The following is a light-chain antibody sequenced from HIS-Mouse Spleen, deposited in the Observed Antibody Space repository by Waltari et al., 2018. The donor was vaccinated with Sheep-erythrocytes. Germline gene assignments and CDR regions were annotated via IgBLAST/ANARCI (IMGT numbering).Light chain of an antibody. Sequence: QSALTQPRSVSGSPGQSVTISCTGPSSDVGGYNSFSWYQQHPGKAPKLMIYDVSKRPSGVPDRFSGSKSGNTASLTISGLQAEDEADYYCCSYAGSYNHVFATGTKLTVL. V-gene: IGLV2-11*01. CDR3: CSYAGSYNHV. CDR1: SSDVGGYNS. CDR2: DVS. J-gene: IGLJ1*01.